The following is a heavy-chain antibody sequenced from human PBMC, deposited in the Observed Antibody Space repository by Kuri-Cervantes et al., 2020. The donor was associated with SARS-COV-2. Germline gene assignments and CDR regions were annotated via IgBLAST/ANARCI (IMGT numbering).Heavy chain of an antibody. CDR1: GFTFSDYY. Sequence: CAASGFTFSDYYMSWIRQAPGKGLEWVSYISSSSSYTNYADLVKGRFTISRDNAKNSLYLQMNSLRAEDTAVYYCARGSLWRGGYNSHYYYGMDVWGQGTTVTVSS. J-gene: IGHJ6*02. D-gene: IGHD5-24*01. V-gene: IGHV3-11*06. CDR3: ARGSLWRGGYNSHYYYGMDV. CDR2: ISSSSSYT.